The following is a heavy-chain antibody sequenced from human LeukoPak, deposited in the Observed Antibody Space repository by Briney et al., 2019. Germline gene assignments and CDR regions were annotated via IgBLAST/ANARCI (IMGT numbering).Heavy chain of an antibody. CDR1: GGTFSSYA. CDR2: IIPFFGTP. D-gene: IGHD3-22*01. Sequence: ASVKVSCKASGGTFSSYAISWVRQAPGQGLEWMGGIIPFFGTPNYAQRFQDRVTISADESTSTFYMELRSLRSEDTAVYYCARPKTYYYEDTDLKVWVRGPLDYWGQGTLVTVSS. J-gene: IGHJ4*02. V-gene: IGHV1-69*13. CDR3: ARPKTYYYEDTDLKVWVRGPLDY.